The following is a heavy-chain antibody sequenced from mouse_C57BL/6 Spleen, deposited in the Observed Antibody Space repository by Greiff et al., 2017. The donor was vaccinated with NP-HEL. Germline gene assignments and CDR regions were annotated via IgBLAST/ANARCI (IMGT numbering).Heavy chain of an antibody. CDR1: GYTFTSYW. CDR3: ARGGYGTLDY. V-gene: IGHV1-69*01. D-gene: IGHD2-2*01. CDR2: IDPSDSYT. J-gene: IGHJ2*01. Sequence: VQLKQPGAELVMPGASVKLSCKASGYTFTSYWMHWVKQRPGQGLEWIGEIDPSDSYTNYNQKFKGKSTLTVDKSSSTAYMQRSSLTSEDSAVYYCARGGYGTLDYWGQGTTLTVSS.